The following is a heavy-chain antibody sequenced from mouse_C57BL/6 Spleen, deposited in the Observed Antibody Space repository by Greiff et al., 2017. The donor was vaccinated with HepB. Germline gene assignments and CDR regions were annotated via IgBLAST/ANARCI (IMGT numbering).Heavy chain of an antibody. CDR3: ARGLGQDYFDY. J-gene: IGHJ2*01. CDR1: GYAFSSSW. Sequence: QVQLKQSGPELVKPGASVKISCKASGYAFSSSWMNWVKQRPGKGLEWIGRIYPGDGYTNYNGKFKGKATLTADKSSSTAYMQLSSLTSEDSAVYFCARGLGQDYFDYWGQGTTLTVSS. D-gene: IGHD4-1*01. CDR2: IYPGDGYT. V-gene: IGHV1-82*01.